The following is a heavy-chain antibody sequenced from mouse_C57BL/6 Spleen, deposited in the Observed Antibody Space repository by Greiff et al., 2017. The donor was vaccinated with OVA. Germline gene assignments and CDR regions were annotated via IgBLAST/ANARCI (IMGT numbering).Heavy chain of an antibody. CDR3: ARGGPYYDYDEDFAY. Sequence: QVQLKQPGTELVKPGASVKLSCKASGYTFTSYWMHWVKQRPGQGLEWIGNINPSNGGTNYNEKFKSKATLTVDKSSSTAYMQLSSLTSEDSAVYYCARGGPYYDYDEDFAYWGQGTLVTVSA. V-gene: IGHV1-53*01. CDR2: INPSNGGT. D-gene: IGHD2-4*01. CDR1: GYTFTSYW. J-gene: IGHJ3*01.